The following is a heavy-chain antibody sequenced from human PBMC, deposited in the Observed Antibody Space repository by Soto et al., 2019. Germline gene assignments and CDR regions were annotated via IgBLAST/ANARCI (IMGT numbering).Heavy chain of an antibody. CDR3: ARDPLLGDWCFDL. Sequence: EVQLVESGGGLVQPGGSLRLSCAASGFTVSSYYMSWVRQAPGQRLDWVSIIYSGCSTYYADSVKGRFTTSRDNSKNTLSLQMNSLRAEDTAVYYCARDPLLGDWCFDLWGRGTLVNVSP. J-gene: IGHJ2*01. CDR1: GFTVSSYY. V-gene: IGHV3-66*01. CDR2: IYSGCST.